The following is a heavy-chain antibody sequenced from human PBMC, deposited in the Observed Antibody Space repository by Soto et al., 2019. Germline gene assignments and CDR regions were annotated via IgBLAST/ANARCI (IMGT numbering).Heavy chain of an antibody. CDR1: GGSISSYY. V-gene: IGHV4-59*12. CDR3: AKENGYSSSWFEFDY. J-gene: IGHJ4*02. D-gene: IGHD6-13*01. CDR2: IYYSGST. Sequence: SETLSLTCTVSGGSISSYYWSWIRQPPGKGLEWIGYIYYSGSTNYNPSLKSRVTISVDTSKNQFSLKLSSVTAEDTAVYYCAKENGYSSSWFEFDYWGQGTLVTVSS.